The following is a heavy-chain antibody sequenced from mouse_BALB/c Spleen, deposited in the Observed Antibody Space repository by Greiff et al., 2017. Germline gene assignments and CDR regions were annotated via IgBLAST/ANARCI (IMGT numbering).Heavy chain of an antibody. CDR2: IWSGGST. CDR1: GFSLTSYG. V-gene: IGHV2-2*02. D-gene: IGHD2-14*01. Sequence: VKVVESGPGLVQPSQSLSITCTVSGFSLTSYGVHWVRQSPGKGLEWLGVIWSGGSTDYNAAFISRLSISKDNSKSQVFFKMNSLQANDTAIYYCARMRYDGYAMDYWGQGTSVTVSS. J-gene: IGHJ4*01. CDR3: ARMRYDGYAMDY.